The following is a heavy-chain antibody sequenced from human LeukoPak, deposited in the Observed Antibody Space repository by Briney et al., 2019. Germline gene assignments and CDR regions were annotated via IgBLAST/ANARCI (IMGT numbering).Heavy chain of an antibody. D-gene: IGHD6-19*01. Sequence: PSETLSLTCTVSGGSISSYYWNWIRQPPGKGLEWIGYIYYSGSTNYNPSLKSRVTISVDTSKNQFSLKLSSVTAADTAVYYCARGALGLRYSSKPFGYWGQGTLVTVSS. CDR3: ARGALGLRYSSKPFGY. CDR1: GGSISSYY. J-gene: IGHJ4*02. CDR2: IYYSGST. V-gene: IGHV4-59*01.